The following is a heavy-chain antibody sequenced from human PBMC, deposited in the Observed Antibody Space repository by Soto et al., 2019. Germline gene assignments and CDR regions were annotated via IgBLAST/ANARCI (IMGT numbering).Heavy chain of an antibody. CDR2: IYPDDSDT. CDR3: ARGPSYYDPSLDAFDI. V-gene: IGHV5-51*01. D-gene: IGHD3-22*01. CDR1: GYSFFGYW. Sequence: GESLKISCKGSGYSFFGYWIGWVRQMPGKGLEWMGIIYPDDSDTRYSPPFQDGHVTISADKSITTAFLEWSSLRAEDTAVYYCARGPSYYDPSLDAFDIWGQGTMVTVSS. J-gene: IGHJ3*02.